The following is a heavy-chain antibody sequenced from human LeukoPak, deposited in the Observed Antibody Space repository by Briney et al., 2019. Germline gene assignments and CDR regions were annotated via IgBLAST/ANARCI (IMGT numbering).Heavy chain of an antibody. Sequence: PSETLSLTCTVSGGSISSSSYYWGWIRQPPGKGLEWIGSIYYSGSTYYNPSLKSRVTISVDTSKNQFSLKLSSVTAADTAVYYCARAIYDFWSGSVSDFDYWGQGTLVTVSS. CDR2: IYYSGST. CDR3: ARAIYDFWSGSVSDFDY. V-gene: IGHV4-39*07. J-gene: IGHJ4*02. D-gene: IGHD3-3*01. CDR1: GGSISSSSYY.